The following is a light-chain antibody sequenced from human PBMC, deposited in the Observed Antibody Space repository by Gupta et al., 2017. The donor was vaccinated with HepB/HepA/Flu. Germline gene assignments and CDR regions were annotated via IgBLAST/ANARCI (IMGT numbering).Light chain of an antibody. CDR2: DDS. J-gene: IGLJ1*01. CDR3: QVWDRSMDHRGYV. Sequence: SYVLPQPPSVSVAPGKTARITCGGNNIGSKSVHWYQQKPGQAPGLVVYDDSDRPSGIPERFSGSNSGNTATLTISRVEAWYEADYYCQVWDRSMDHRGYVFGPASKVTVL. V-gene: IGLV3-21*03. CDR1: NIGSKS.